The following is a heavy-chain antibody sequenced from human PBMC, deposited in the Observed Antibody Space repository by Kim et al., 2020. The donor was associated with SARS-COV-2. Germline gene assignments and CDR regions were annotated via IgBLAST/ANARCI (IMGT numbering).Heavy chain of an antibody. CDR3: ATEYYSGIHANY. J-gene: IGHJ4*02. D-gene: IGHD3-10*01. V-gene: IGHV1-24*01. Sequence: IYAQKFQGRVTMTEDTSTDTAYMELSSLRSEDAAVYYCATEYYSGIHANYWGQGTLVTVSS.